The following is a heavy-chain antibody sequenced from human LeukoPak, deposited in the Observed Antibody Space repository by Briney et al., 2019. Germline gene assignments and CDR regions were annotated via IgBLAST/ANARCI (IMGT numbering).Heavy chain of an antibody. D-gene: IGHD3-10*01. J-gene: IGHJ4*02. CDR2: INHSGST. CDR3: ARGPRRTYYYGSRSYYWCYFDY. CDR1: GGSFSGYY. Sequence: SETLSLTCAVYGGSFSGYYWSWIRQPPGKGLEWIGEINHSGSTNYNPSLKSRVTISVDTSKNQFSLKLSSVTAADTAVYYCARGPRRTYYYGSRSYYWCYFDYWGQGTLVTVSS. V-gene: IGHV4-34*01.